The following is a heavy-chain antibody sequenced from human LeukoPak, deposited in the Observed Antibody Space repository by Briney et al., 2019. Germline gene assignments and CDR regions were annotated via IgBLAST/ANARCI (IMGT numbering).Heavy chain of an antibody. J-gene: IGHJ4*02. CDR2: INHSGST. CDR3: ARQGLYMVRGDHFDY. CDR1: GGSFSGYY. Sequence: PSETLSLTCAVYGGSFSGYYWSWIRQPPGKGLEWIGEINHSGSTNYNPSLKSRVTISVDTSKNQFSLKLSSVTAADTAVYYCARQGLYMVRGDHFDYWGQGTLVTVSS. V-gene: IGHV4-34*01. D-gene: IGHD3-10*01.